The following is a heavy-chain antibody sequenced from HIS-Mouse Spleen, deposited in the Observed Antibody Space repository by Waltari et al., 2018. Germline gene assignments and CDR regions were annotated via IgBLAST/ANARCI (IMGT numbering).Heavy chain of an antibody. CDR2: IKQDGSEK. CDR1: GFTFSSDW. Sequence: EVQLVESGGCLVQPGGSLRLSCAASGFTFSSDWISWVRQDPGKGLEWVANIKQDGSEKYYVDSVKGRFTISRDNAKNSLYLQMNSLRAEDTAVYYCARDRNWNFDYWGQGTLVTVSS. V-gene: IGHV3-7*01. D-gene: IGHD1-1*01. J-gene: IGHJ4*02. CDR3: ARDRNWNFDY.